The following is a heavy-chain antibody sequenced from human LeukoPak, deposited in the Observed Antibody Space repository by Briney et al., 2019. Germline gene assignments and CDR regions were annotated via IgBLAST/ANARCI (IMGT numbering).Heavy chain of an antibody. Sequence: TSETLSLTCTVSGGSISSYSWSWIRQPAGEGLEWIGIIYYRGSTYYNPSLKSRVTISVDPSKNQFSLKLSSVTAADTAVYYCARENYYDSRSLTYYYYYMDVWGKGTTVTISS. J-gene: IGHJ6*03. D-gene: IGHD3-22*01. CDR3: ARENYYDSRSLTYYYYYMDV. CDR1: GGSISSYS. CDR2: IYYRGST. V-gene: IGHV4-59*08.